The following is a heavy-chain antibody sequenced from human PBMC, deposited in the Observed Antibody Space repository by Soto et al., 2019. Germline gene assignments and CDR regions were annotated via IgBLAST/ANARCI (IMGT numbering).Heavy chain of an antibody. CDR3: ARDRRDGYNFDY. V-gene: IGHV3-21*01. D-gene: IGHD5-12*01. Sequence: EVQLVESGGGLVKPGGSLRLSCAASGFTFSSYSMNWVRQAPGKGLEWVSSISSSSSYIYYADSVKGRFTISRDNAKNSRYLQMNSLRAEDTAVYYCARDRRDGYNFDYWGQGTLVPVSS. J-gene: IGHJ4*02. CDR2: ISSSSSYI. CDR1: GFTFSSYS.